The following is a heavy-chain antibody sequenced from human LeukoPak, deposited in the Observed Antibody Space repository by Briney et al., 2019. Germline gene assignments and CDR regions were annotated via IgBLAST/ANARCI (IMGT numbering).Heavy chain of an antibody. D-gene: IGHD3-16*01. CDR2: IIPIFGTA. CDR1: GGTSSSYA. J-gene: IGHJ3*02. Sequence: GASVKVSCKASGGTSSSYAISWVRQAPGQGREWMGGIIPIFGTANYAQKFQGRVTITADKSTSTAYMELSSLRSEDTAVYYCASWGGVSTFDAFDIWGQGTMVTVSS. CDR3: ASWGGVSTFDAFDI. V-gene: IGHV1-69*06.